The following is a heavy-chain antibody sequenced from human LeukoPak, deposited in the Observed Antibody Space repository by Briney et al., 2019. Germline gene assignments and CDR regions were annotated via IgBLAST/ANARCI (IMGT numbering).Heavy chain of an antibody. J-gene: IGHJ6*03. V-gene: IGHV4-61*02. Sequence: SSETLSLTCTVSGGSISSGSYYWSWIRQPAGKGLEWIGRIYTSGSTNYNPSLKSRVTISVDTSKNQFSLKLNSVTAADTAVYYCAGQPPTYYQDSSGYHAYYYFMDVWGTGTAVTISS. D-gene: IGHD3-22*01. CDR1: GGSISSGSYY. CDR3: AGQPPTYYQDSSGYHAYYYFMDV. CDR2: IYTSGST.